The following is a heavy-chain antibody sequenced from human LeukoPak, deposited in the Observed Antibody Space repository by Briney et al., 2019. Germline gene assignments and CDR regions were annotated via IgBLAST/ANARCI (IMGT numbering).Heavy chain of an antibody. D-gene: IGHD6-19*01. CDR1: GGSIGSGGYF. Sequence: PSETLSLTCTVSGGSIGSGGYFWTWIRQPPGKGLEWIGYIYHIGNTYYNPSLKSRVTISVDRSKNQFSLNLSSVTAADTAVYYCARGAPLSSGWRYYFDYWGQGTLVTVSS. V-gene: IGHV4-30-2*01. J-gene: IGHJ4*02. CDR3: ARGAPLSSGWRYYFDY. CDR2: IYHIGNT.